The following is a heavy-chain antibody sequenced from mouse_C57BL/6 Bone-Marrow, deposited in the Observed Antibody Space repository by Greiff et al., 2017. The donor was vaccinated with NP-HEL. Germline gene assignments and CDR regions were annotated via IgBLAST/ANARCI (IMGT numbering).Heavy chain of an antibody. CDR1: YTFSRRVH. V-gene: IGHV1-87*01. CDR3: AADSAVYSCAWSNWFAY. Sequence: VQLQESGPELARPWASVKISCQAFYTFSRRVHFAIRDTNYWMQWVKQRPGQGLEWIGAIYPGNGDTSYNQKFKGKATLTADKSSSKAYMQLHSLTAADSAVYSCAWSNWFAYWGQRTLVTVSA. J-gene: IGHJ3*01. CDR2: GQGLEWIG.